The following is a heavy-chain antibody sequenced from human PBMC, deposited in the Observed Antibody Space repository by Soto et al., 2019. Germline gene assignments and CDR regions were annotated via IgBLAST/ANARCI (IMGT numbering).Heavy chain of an antibody. Sequence: QVQLVESGGGVVQPGRSLRLSCAASGFTFSSYGMHWVRQAPGKGLEWVAVIWYDGSNKYYADSVKGRFTISRDNSKNTLYLQLNRLRAEEPAGYYCARVKTIFGVVMDDYWGQGTLVTVSS. D-gene: IGHD3-3*01. CDR2: IWYDGSNK. V-gene: IGHV3-33*01. CDR1: GFTFSSYG. CDR3: ARVKTIFGVVMDDY. J-gene: IGHJ4*02.